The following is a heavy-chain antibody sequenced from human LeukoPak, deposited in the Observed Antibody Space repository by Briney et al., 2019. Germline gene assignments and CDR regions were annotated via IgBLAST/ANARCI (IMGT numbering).Heavy chain of an antibody. D-gene: IGHD2-21*02. CDR2: IHHTGRT. CDR1: GGSISSGGYS. J-gene: IGHJ4*02. V-gene: IGHV4-30-2*01. Sequence: SQCLSPAWAVAGGSISSGGYSWSWIREPAGKGLEWIGYIHHTGRTYDNPSLRSRVPISVDTTKSQFSLELSTETAASTALYYCARSRVVTAMGYFEYWGEGTLVTVSS. CDR3: ARSRVVTAMGYFEY.